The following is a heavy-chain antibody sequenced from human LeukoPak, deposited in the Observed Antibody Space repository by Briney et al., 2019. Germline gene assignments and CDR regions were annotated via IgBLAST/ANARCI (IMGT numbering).Heavy chain of an antibody. V-gene: IGHV3-7*01. CDR2: TKEDGSEK. Sequence: GGSLRLSCTTSGFTFSSYWMSWVRQAPGKGLEWLGNTKEDGSEKYDVDSVKGRFTISRDNAKNSLYLQMNSLRVEDTAIYYCARGTRVGTPYNWFDPWGQGTLVTVSS. CDR1: GFTFSSYW. CDR3: ARGTRVGTPYNWFDP. J-gene: IGHJ5*02. D-gene: IGHD1/OR15-1a*01.